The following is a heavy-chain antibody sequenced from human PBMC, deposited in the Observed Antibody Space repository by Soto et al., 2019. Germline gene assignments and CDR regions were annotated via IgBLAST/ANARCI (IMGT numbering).Heavy chain of an antibody. J-gene: IGHJ5*02. CDR1: VGSFSGYY. Sequence: TETLSLTCAFYVGSFSGYYWSCIREPPGKWLEWIGEINHSGSTNYNPSLKSRVTISVDTSKNQFSLKLSSVTAADTAVYYCARGPIQLWFNWFEPWGQGTLVIVSS. CDR2: INHSGST. CDR3: ARGPIQLWFNWFEP. D-gene: IGHD5-18*01. V-gene: IGHV4-34*01.